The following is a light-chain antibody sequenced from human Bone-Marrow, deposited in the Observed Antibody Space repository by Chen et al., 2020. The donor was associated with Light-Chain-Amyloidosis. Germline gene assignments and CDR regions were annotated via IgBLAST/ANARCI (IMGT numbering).Light chain of an antibody. CDR3: QSADSSGTYEVI. Sequence: SYEMTQPPSVSVFPGQTARIPSAGDDLPTKNAYLYQQKPGQAPVLVIHRDTERPSGISERFSGSSSGTTATLTISGVQAEDEADYHCQSADSSGTYEVIFGGGTKLTVL. CDR1: DLPTKN. V-gene: IGLV3-25*03. CDR2: RDT. J-gene: IGLJ2*01.